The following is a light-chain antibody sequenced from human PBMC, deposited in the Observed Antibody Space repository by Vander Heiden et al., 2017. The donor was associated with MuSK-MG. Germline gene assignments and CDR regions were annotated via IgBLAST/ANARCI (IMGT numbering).Light chain of an antibody. CDR2: AAS. CDR3: QQNYSNPPNT. CDR1: QSISSY. V-gene: IGKV1-39*01. Sequence: DIQMTQSPSSLSASVGDRVTITCRASQSISSYLNWYQQKPGKAPKLLIYAASSWQRGLPSRFSGSCYRKDFTLTSSSRQPVDFATYYCQQNYSNPPNTFGQWTRLEIK. J-gene: IGKJ5*01.